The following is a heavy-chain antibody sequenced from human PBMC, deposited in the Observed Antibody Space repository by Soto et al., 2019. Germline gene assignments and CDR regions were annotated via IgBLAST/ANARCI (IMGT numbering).Heavy chain of an antibody. CDR1: GGSISSYY. J-gene: IGHJ6*02. V-gene: IGHV4-59*01. CDR3: ARENGYCSGGSCYGWGYYYYGMDV. CDR2: IYYSGST. Sequence: PSETLSLTCTVSGGSISSYYWSWIRQPPGKGLEWIGYIYYSGSTNYNPSLKSRVTISVDTSKNQFSLKLSSVTAADTAVYYCARENGYCSGGSCYGWGYYYYGMDVWGQGTT. D-gene: IGHD2-15*01.